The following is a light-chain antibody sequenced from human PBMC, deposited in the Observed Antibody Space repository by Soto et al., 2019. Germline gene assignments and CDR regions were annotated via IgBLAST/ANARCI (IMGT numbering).Light chain of an antibody. V-gene: IGLV7-46*01. Sequence: QAVVTQEPSLTVSPGGTVTLTCGSSTGAVTSGHYPYWFQQKPGQAPRTLIYDTTNKHSWTPARFSGSLLGGKAALTLSGAQPEDEGEYYCLLSYSDVVVFGGGTKVTVL. CDR1: TGAVTSGHY. CDR3: LLSYSDVVV. J-gene: IGLJ2*01. CDR2: DTT.